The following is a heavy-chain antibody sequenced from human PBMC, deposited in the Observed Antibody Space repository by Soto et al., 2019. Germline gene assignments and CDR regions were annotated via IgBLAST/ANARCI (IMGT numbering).Heavy chain of an antibody. V-gene: IGHV6-1*01. J-gene: IGHJ4*01. CDR3: EREFPYYVSSDSYIDY. D-gene: IGHD3-16*01. CDR1: GDSVSGNSAA. CDR2: TYYRSRWYN. Sequence: SQTLSLTCAISGDSVSGNSAAWNWIRQSPSRGLEWLGRTYYRSRWYNDYAVSVKSRITVTPDTSKNQFSLHLNSVTPEDTAVYYCEREFPYYVSSDSYIDYWGHGALVTVSS.